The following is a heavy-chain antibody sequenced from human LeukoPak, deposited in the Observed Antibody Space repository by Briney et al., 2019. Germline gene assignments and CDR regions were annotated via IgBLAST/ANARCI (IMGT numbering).Heavy chain of an antibody. CDR3: AKKGFGELVIDY. CDR2: ISGSGGST. D-gene: IGHD3-10*01. CDR1: GFAFSSYA. J-gene: IGHJ4*02. Sequence: GGSLRLSCAASGFAFSSYAMSWVRQAPGKGLEWVSAISGSGGSTYYADSVKGRFTISRDNSKNTLYLQMNSLRAEDTAVYYCAKKGFGELVIDYWGQGTLVTVSS. V-gene: IGHV3-23*01.